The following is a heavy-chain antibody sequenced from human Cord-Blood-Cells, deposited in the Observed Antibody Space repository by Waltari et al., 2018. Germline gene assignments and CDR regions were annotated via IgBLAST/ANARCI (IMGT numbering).Heavy chain of an antibody. V-gene: IGHV1-18*01. J-gene: IGHJ4*02. CDR3: ARAGRHETYYNFDY. Sequence: QVQLVQSGAEVKKPGASVKVSCKASGYTFTSYGISWVRPAPGQGLEWVGWINANNGNTNDGQKLQSRVTMTTDTSTSTAYMELRSLGSDDTSVYYWARAGRHETYYNFDYWGQGTLVTVSS. D-gene: IGHD1-26*01. CDR1: GYTFTSYG. CDR2: INANNGNT.